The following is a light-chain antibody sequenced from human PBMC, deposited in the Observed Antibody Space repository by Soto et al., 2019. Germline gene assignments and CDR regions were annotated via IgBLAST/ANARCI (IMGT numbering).Light chain of an antibody. CDR1: QSISSK. CDR3: QQHNNWPSLT. Sequence: IVMTQSPATLSVSPGERATLSCRASQSISSKLAWYQQKPGQAPRLLIYGASSRATGIPDRFSGSGSGTDFTLTISRLEPEDFAVYHCQQHNNWPSLTFGGGTKV. V-gene: IGKV3D-15*01. CDR2: GAS. J-gene: IGKJ4*01.